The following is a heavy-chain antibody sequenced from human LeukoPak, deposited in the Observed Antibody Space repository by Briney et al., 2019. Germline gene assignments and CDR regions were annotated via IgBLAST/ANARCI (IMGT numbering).Heavy chain of an antibody. V-gene: IGHV3-53*01. Sequence: PGGSLRLSCAASGFTVSSNYMSWVRQAPGKGLEWVSVIYSGGSTYYADSVKGRFTISRDNSKDTLYLQMNSLRAEDTAVYYCAREPSSGYVGIDYWGQGTLVTVSS. D-gene: IGHD3-22*01. J-gene: IGHJ4*02. CDR2: IYSGGST. CDR1: GFTVSSNY. CDR3: AREPSSGYVGIDY.